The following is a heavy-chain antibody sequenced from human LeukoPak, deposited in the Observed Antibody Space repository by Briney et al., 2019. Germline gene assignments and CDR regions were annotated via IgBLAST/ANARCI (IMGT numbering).Heavy chain of an antibody. J-gene: IGHJ4*02. Sequence: PGGSLRLSCAASGFTLSRYGMHWVRQAPGKGLEWVADIWSDGNNKYYADSVKGRFTISRDNSKNTLYLQMNSLRAEDTAVYYCAKHGPVPGVSYFAFDYWGQGTLVAVSS. D-gene: IGHD1-26*01. V-gene: IGHV3-33*06. CDR2: IWSDGNNK. CDR1: GFTLSRYG. CDR3: AKHGPVPGVSYFAFDY.